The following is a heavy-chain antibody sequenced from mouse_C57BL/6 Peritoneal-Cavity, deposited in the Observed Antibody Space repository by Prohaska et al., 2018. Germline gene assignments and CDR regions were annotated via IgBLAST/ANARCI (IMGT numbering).Heavy chain of an antibody. CDR3: SREDDYHYAMDY. Sequence: EVQLQQSGPVLVKPGASVKMSCKASGYTFTDYYMNWVKQSHGKSLEWIGMINPYNGGTRYSQKFKDKATSTVDKSSNTAYMELNSLTSEDSAVYYCSREDDYHYAMDYWGQGTSVTVSS. CDR1: GYTFTDYY. CDR2: INPYNGGT. V-gene: IGHV1-19*01. J-gene: IGHJ4*01. D-gene: IGHD2-4*01.